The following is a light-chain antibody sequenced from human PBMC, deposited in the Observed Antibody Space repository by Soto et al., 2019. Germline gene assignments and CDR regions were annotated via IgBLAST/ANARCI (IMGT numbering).Light chain of an antibody. CDR2: QDS. J-gene: IGLJ1*01. CDR1: KLGDKY. V-gene: IGLV3-1*01. CDR3: QASDSSSYV. Sequence: SYELTQPASVSVSPGQTASITCSGDKLGDKYACCYQQKPGQSPVLVIYQDSKRPSGIPERFSGSNSWNTATLTISGTQAMDEADYCCQASDSSSYVFGAGTKLTVL.